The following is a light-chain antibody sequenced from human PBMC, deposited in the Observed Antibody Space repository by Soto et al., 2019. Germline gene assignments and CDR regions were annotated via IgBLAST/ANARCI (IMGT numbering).Light chain of an antibody. CDR2: EVT. CDR1: TSDIGSYNF. J-gene: IGLJ3*02. V-gene: IGLV2-14*03. CDR3: SSCTLNTTRV. Sequence: QSALTQPASVSGSPGQTITISCAGTTSDIGSYNFVSWYQQHTGTAPKLIIYEVTNRPLGISSRFSGSRSGNTASLTISGLRTEDEAHYYCSSCTLNTTRVFGGGTKLTVL.